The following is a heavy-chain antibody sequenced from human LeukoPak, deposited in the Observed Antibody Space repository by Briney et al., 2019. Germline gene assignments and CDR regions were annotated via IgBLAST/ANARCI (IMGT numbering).Heavy chain of an antibody. D-gene: IGHD3-22*01. CDR3: ARLAIYDSSGYYYDY. CDR2: IYYSGST. V-gene: IGHV4-59*08. J-gene: IGHJ4*02. Sequence: SETLSFTCTVSGGSVSSYYWSWIRQPPGKGVEWIGYIYYSGSTNYNPSLKSRVTISVDTSKNQFSLKLSSVTAADTAVYYCARLAIYDSSGYYYDYWGQGTLVTVCS. CDR1: GGSVSSYY.